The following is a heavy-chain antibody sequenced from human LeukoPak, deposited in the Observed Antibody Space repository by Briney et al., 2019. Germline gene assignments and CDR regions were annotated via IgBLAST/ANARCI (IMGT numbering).Heavy chain of an antibody. D-gene: IGHD3-10*01. J-gene: IGHJ4*02. CDR2: ISSSGSTI. Sequence: GGSLRLSCAASRFTFSSYEMNWVRQAPGKGLEWVSYISSSGSTIYYADSVKGRFTISRDNAKNSLFLQMNSLRAEDTAVYYCAKDRSLWFGEPFDYWGQGTLVTVSS. CDR1: RFTFSSYE. CDR3: AKDRSLWFGEPFDY. V-gene: IGHV3-48*03.